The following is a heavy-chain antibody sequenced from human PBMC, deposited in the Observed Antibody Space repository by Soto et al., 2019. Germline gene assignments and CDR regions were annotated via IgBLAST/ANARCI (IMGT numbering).Heavy chain of an antibody. Sequence: EVQLVESGGGLVQPGGSLRLSCAASGFTLSNYRIHWVRQPPGKGLLWVSRIESDGSNTDYADSVEGRFTISRDNAKNTLYLQMNSLRAEDTAVYYCARDFEGLAYWGQGTLVTVSS. CDR3: ARDFEGLAY. D-gene: IGHD3-16*01. CDR2: IESDGSNT. V-gene: IGHV3-74*01. CDR1: GFTLSNYR. J-gene: IGHJ4*02.